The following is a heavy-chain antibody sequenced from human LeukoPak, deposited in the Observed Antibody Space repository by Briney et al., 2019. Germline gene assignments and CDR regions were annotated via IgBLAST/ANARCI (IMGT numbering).Heavy chain of an antibody. CDR3: ARVYGGGYFDY. Sequence: GGSLRLSCAASGFTVSSNYMSWVRQAAGKGLEWVSVIYSGGSTYYADSVKGRFTISRDNSKNTLYLQMNSLRAEDTAVYYCARVYGGGYFDYWGQGTLVTVSS. D-gene: IGHD4-23*01. CDR1: GFTVSSNY. J-gene: IGHJ4*02. CDR2: IYSGGST. V-gene: IGHV3-66*01.